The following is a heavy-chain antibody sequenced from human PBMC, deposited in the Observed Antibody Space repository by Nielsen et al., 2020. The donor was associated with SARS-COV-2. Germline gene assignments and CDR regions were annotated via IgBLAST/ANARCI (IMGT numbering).Heavy chain of an antibody. V-gene: IGHV3-7*01. CDR2: IKQDGSEK. J-gene: IGHJ6*03. CDR1: GFTFSSYW. CDR3: ARAGGYYYYYMDV. Sequence: GGSLRLSCAASGFTFSSYWMSWVRQAPGKGLEWVANIKQDGSEKYYVDSVKGRFTISRDNAKNSLYLQMNSLRAEDTAVYYCARAGGYYYYYMDVWGKGTTVTVSS. D-gene: IGHD4-23*01.